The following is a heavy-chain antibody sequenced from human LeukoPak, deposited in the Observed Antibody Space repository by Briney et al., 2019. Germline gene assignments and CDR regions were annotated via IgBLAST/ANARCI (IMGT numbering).Heavy chain of an antibody. Sequence: GGSLRLSCAASGFTFSSYAMSWVRQAPGKGLEWVSVIYSGGSTYYADSVKGRFTISRDNSKNTLYLQMNSLRAEDTAVYYCARHLYYDSSGYYYDYWGQGILVTVSS. J-gene: IGHJ4*02. CDR1: GFTFSSYA. V-gene: IGHV3-66*04. CDR2: IYSGGST. CDR3: ARHLYYDSSGYYYDY. D-gene: IGHD3-22*01.